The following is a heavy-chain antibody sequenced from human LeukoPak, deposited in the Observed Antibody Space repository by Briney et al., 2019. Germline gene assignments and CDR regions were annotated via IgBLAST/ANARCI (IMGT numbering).Heavy chain of an antibody. CDR2: INHSGST. CDR1: GVSFSGYY. Sequence: SETLSLTCAVYGVSFSGYYWSWIRQPPGKGLEWIGEINHSGSTNYNPSPKSRVTISVDTSKNQFSLKLSSVTAADTAVYYCARGGAYQLLFNPRWFDPWGQGTLVTVSS. V-gene: IGHV4-34*01. J-gene: IGHJ5*02. D-gene: IGHD2-2*01. CDR3: ARGGAYQLLFNPRWFDP.